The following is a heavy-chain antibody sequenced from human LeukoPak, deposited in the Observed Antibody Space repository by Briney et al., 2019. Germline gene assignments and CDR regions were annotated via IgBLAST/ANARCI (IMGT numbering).Heavy chain of an antibody. J-gene: IGHJ6*02. V-gene: IGHV1-18*01. CDR1: GYTFTSCG. CDR3: ARDPVGEQWLVDWSPYYYYGMDV. D-gene: IGHD6-19*01. CDR2: ISAYNGNT. Sequence: ASVKVSCKASGYTFTSCGISWVRQAPGQGLEWMGWISAYNGNTNYAQKLQGRVTMTTDTSTSTAYMELRSLRSDDTAVYYCARDPVGEQWLVDWSPYYYYGMDVRGQGTTVTVSS.